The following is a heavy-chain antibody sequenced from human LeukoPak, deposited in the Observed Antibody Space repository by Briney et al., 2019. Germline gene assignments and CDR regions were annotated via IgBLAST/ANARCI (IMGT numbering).Heavy chain of an antibody. CDR1: GYTFTGYY. Sequence: ASVKVSCKASGYTFTGYYMHWVRQAPGQGLEWMGWMNPNSGNTGYAQKFQGRVTITRNTSISTAYMELSSLRSEDTAVYYCARESALRAFDIWGQGTMVTVSS. CDR2: MNPNSGNT. V-gene: IGHV1-8*03. CDR3: ARESALRAFDI. J-gene: IGHJ3*02.